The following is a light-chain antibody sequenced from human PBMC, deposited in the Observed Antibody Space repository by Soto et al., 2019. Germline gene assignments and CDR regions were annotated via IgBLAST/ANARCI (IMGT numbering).Light chain of an antibody. V-gene: IGKV3-15*01. J-gene: IGKJ2*02. CDR2: GAS. CDR1: QSVSSN. CDR3: QQYNNWPRGT. Sequence: EIVMTQSPATLSVSPGERATLSCRASQSVSSNLAWYQQKPGQAPSLLIYGASTRATGIPARCSGSGSGTEFTLTISSLQSEDFAVYYCQQYNNWPRGTFGQGTKLEIK.